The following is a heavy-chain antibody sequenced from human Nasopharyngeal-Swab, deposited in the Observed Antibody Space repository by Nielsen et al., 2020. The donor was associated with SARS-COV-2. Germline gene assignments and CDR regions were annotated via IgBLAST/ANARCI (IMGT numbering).Heavy chain of an antibody. J-gene: IGHJ4*02. V-gene: IGHV3-21*01. CDR1: AFTFGNYY. CDR2: ITSSSTFL. Sequence: GESLKISCAASAFTFGNYYMNWVRQAPGKGLEWVSSITSSSTFLYYADSVKGRFTLSRDNAKGSLYLQMDGLRAEDTAVYYCARAQGYYDSSAFDYWGQGTLVTVSS. CDR3: ARAQGYYDSSAFDY. D-gene: IGHD3-22*01.